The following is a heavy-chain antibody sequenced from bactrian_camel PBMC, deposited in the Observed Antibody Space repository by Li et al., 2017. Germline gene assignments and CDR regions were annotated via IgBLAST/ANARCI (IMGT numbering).Heavy chain of an antibody. V-gene: IGHV3S40*01. D-gene: IGHD2*01. J-gene: IGHJ4*01. Sequence: VQLVESGGGLVQPRGSLTLSCAASGFTFKNYHMSWLRQAPGKGLEWVSTISSASDTYYADSVKGRFTISRDNAKNTLYLQMNSLKPDDTGVYFCVTNLHGIVVTQCPHPDLGVWGQGTQVTVS. CDR2: ISSASDT. CDR1: GFTFKNYH. CDR3: VTNLHGIVVTQCPHPDLGV.